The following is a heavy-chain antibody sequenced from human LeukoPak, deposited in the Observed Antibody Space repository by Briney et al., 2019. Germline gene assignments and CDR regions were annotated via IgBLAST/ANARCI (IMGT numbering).Heavy chain of an antibody. V-gene: IGHV3-66*01. Sequence: GGSLRLSCAASGFTVSSNYMSWVRQAPGKGLEWVSVIYSGGSTYYADSVRGRFTISRDNSKNTLYLQMNSLRAEDTAVYYCARDSHGSYDSSGYFANWGQGTLVTVSS. CDR1: GFTVSSNY. J-gene: IGHJ4*02. CDR2: IYSGGST. D-gene: IGHD3-22*01. CDR3: ARDSHGSYDSSGYFAN.